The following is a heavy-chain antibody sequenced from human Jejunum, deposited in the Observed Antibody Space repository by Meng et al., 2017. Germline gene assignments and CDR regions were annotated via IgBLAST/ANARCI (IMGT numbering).Heavy chain of an antibody. V-gene: IGHV3-23*01. J-gene: IGHJ4*02. Sequence: GGSLRLSCAASGFMFGGYVMTWVRQPPGKGLEWVSLVTISGDETYYADSVKGRFSISRDNSKNILYLQMNSLRGEDTAVYYCTTSTLHYDSSGYYYDKADYWGQGTLVTVSS. D-gene: IGHD3-22*01. CDR3: TTSTLHYDSSGYYYDKADY. CDR2: VTISGDET. CDR1: GFMFGGYV.